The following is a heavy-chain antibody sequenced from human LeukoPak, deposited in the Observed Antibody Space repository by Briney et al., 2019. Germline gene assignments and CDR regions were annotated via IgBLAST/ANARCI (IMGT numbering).Heavy chain of an antibody. CDR2: IRYDGSNK. J-gene: IGHJ4*02. Sequence: PGGSLRLSCAASGFTVSSSYMSWVRQAPGKGLEWVAFIRYDGSNKYYADSVKGRFTISRDNSKNTLYLQMNSLRAEDTAVYYCAKDWYYYGSGSPDYWGQGTLVTVSS. CDR3: AKDWYYYGSGSPDY. D-gene: IGHD3-10*01. V-gene: IGHV3-30*02. CDR1: GFTVSSSY.